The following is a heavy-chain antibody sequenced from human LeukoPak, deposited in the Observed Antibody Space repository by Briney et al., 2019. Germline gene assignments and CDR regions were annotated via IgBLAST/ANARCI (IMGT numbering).Heavy chain of an antibody. J-gene: IGHJ5*02. CDR1: GGSISSSNW. D-gene: IGHD6-13*01. CDR2: IYHSGST. CDR3: ARVKSSSWYPNWFDP. V-gene: IGHV4-4*02. Sequence: SETLSLTCAVSGGSISSSNWWSWVRQPPGKGLEWIGEIYHSGSTNYNPSLKSRVTISVDKSKNQFSLKLSSVTAADTAVYYCARVKSSSWYPNWFDPWGQGTLVTVSS.